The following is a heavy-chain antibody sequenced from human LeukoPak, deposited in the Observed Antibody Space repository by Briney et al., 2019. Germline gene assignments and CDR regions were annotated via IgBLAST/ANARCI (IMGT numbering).Heavy chain of an antibody. Sequence: SETLSLTCTVSGGSLRSSKYYWGWIRQPPGKGLEWIDSIYYSGSTYYNPSLKSRVTISVDTSKNEFSLTLSSVTAADTAVYYCARRRRSTPIVFDCWGQGTLVTVSS. D-gene: IGHD2/OR15-2a*01. CDR2: IYYSGST. V-gene: IGHV4-39*01. CDR3: ARRRRSTPIVFDC. CDR1: GGSLRSSKYY. J-gene: IGHJ4*02.